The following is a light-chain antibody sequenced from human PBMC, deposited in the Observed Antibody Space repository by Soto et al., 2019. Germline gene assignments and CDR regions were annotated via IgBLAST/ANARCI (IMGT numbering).Light chain of an antibody. CDR1: QDVSRY. V-gene: IGKV1-9*01. J-gene: IGKJ3*01. Sequence: DIQLTQSPSFLSASVGDRVTITCRDSQDVSRYLAWYQQKPGNAPNLLIYAASTLRSGVPSRFSGSGSETEFTLTISSLQPEEFATYYCQQLNSYVFAFGPGTKVDIK. CDR2: AAS. CDR3: QQLNSYVFA.